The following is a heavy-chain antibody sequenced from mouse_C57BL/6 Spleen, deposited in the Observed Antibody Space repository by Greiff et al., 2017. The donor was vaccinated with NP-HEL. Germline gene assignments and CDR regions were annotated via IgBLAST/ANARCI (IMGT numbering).Heavy chain of an antibody. D-gene: IGHD1-1*01. CDR2: IGPGSGST. CDR1: GYTFTDYY. J-gene: IGHJ1*03. CDR3: ARSSHYYGSRYWYFDV. Sequence: QVQLKQSGAELVKPGASVKISCKASGYTFTDYYINWVKQRPGQGLEWIGKIGPGSGSTYYNEKFKGKATLTADKSSSTAYMQLSSLTSEDSAVYVCARSSHYYGSRYWYFDVWGTGTTVTVSS. V-gene: IGHV1-77*01.